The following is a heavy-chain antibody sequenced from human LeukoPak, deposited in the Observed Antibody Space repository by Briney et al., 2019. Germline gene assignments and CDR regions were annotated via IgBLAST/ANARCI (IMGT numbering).Heavy chain of an antibody. D-gene: IGHD1-26*01. Sequence: GGSLRLSCAASGFTFSSYSMNWVRQAPGKGLEWVSSISSSSSYIYYADSVKGRFTISRDNAKNSLYLQMNSLRAEDTAVYYCARDFRGSYYLAPDYGGQGTLVTVPS. CDR3: ARDFRGSYYLAPDY. J-gene: IGHJ4*02. V-gene: IGHV3-21*01. CDR2: ISSSSSYI. CDR1: GFTFSSYS.